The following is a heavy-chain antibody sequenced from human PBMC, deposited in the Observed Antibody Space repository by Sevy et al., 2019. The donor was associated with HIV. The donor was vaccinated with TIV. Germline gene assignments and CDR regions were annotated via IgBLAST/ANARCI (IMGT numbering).Heavy chain of an antibody. CDR1: GYTFTSYG. CDR3: ARDPSGSYYEDFDY. Sequence: ASVKFSCKASGYTFTSYGISWVRQAPGQGLEWMGWISAYNGNTNYAQKLQGRVTMTTDTSTSTAYMELRSLRSDDTAVYYCARDPSGSYYEDFDYWGQGTLVTVSS. V-gene: IGHV1-18*04. D-gene: IGHD1-26*01. J-gene: IGHJ4*02. CDR2: ISAYNGNT.